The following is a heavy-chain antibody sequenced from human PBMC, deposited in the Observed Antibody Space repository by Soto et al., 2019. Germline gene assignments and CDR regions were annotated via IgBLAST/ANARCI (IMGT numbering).Heavy chain of an antibody. CDR1: GFTFSSYA. J-gene: IGHJ4*02. Sequence: GGSLRLSCAASGFTFSSYAMSWVRQAPGKGLEWVSAISGSGGSTYYADSVKGRFTISRDNSKNTLYLQMNSLRAEDTAVYYCANIFSSGYDSYWGQGTLVTVSS. V-gene: IGHV3-23*01. D-gene: IGHD3-22*01. CDR3: ANIFSSGYDSY. CDR2: ISGSGGST.